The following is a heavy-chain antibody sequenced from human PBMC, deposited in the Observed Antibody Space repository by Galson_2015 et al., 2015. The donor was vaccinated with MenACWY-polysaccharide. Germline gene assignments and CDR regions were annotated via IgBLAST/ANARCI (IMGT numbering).Heavy chain of an antibody. J-gene: IGHJ6*02. CDR3: ARAPDCGRGSSCHPVFGMDG. CDR2: INPDGSGT. D-gene: IGHD6-13*01. Sequence: SLRLSCAASGFTFSTSWIHWVRQASGKGLEWVSRINPDGSGTTYADSVKGRFTVSRDNAKNAVYLQMDSLRDEDSALYYCARAPDCGRGSSCHPVFGMDGWGPGNRVPV. CDR1: GFTFSTSW. V-gene: IGHV3-74*01.